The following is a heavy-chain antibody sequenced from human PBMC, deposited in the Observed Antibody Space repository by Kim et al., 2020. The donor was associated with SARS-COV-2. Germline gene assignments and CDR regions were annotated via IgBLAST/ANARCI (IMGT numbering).Heavy chain of an antibody. Sequence: TNYNPSLKSRVTISVDTSKNQFSLKLSSVTAADTAVYYCARQASPTYFDLWGRGTLVTVSS. CDR2: T. V-gene: IGHV4-59*08. CDR3: ARQASPTYFDL. J-gene: IGHJ2*01.